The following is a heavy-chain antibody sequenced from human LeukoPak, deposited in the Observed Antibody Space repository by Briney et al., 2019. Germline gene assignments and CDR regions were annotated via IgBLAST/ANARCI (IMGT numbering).Heavy chain of an antibody. Sequence: PSETLSLTCTVSGDSISSTSYYWGWIRQPPGKGLEWIGSIYYSGSTYYNPSLKSRVTISVDTSKNQFSLKVSSVTAADTAVYYCARSKGLDWFDPWGQGTLVTVSS. J-gene: IGHJ5*02. V-gene: IGHV4-39*01. CDR1: GDSISSTSYY. D-gene: IGHD6-19*01. CDR3: ARSKGLDWFDP. CDR2: IYYSGST.